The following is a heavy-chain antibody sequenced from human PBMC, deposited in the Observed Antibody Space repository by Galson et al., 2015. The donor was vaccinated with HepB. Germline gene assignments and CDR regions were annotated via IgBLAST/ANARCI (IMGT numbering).Heavy chain of an antibody. J-gene: IGHJ4*02. Sequence: SLRLSCAASGFTFSSYWMSWVRQAPGKGLEWVANIKQDGSEKYYVDSVRGRFTISRDNAKNSLYLQMNSLRAEDTAVYYCARVPGGYYSVGAGFDYWGQGTLVAVSS. CDR2: IKQDGSEK. D-gene: IGHD3-3*01. CDR3: ARVPGGYYSVGAGFDY. V-gene: IGHV3-7*01. CDR1: GFTFSSYW.